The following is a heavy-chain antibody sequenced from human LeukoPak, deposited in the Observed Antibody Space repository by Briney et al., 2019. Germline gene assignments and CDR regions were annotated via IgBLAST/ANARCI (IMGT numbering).Heavy chain of an antibody. CDR2: IKKDGSEK. J-gene: IGHJ3*02. CDR1: GFTFSSYW. CDR3: ARVLRYFDWLWGFTQINAFDI. Sequence: GGSLRLSCAASGFTFSSYWMSWVRQAPGKGLEWAANIKKDGSEKKYVDSVKGRFTISRDNAENSLYLQMNSLRAEDTAVYYCARVLRYFDWLWGFTQINAFDIWGQGTMVTVSS. V-gene: IGHV3-7*03. D-gene: IGHD3-9*01.